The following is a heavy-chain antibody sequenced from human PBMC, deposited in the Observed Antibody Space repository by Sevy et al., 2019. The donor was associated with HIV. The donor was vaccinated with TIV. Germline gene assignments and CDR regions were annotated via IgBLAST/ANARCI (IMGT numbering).Heavy chain of an antibody. D-gene: IGHD1-7*01. Sequence: EESLKISCKGSGYIFTSYWIGWVRQMPGKGLEWMGMIYPGDSNTRYSPSFQGQVTISDDKSISTAYLQWSSLKASDTAMYYCARTGLELRPDAFDIWGQGTMVTVSS. J-gene: IGHJ3*02. CDR1: GYIFTSYW. V-gene: IGHV5-51*01. CDR2: IYPGDSNT. CDR3: ARTGLELRPDAFDI.